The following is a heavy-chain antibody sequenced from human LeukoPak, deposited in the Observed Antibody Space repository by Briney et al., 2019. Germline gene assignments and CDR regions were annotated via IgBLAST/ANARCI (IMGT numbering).Heavy chain of an antibody. Sequence: ASVKVSCKASGGTFSSYAISWVRQAPGQGLEWMGGIIPIFGTANYAQKFQGRVTITADKSTSTAYMELSSLRSEDTAVYYCARSGSITIFGVVIRDLDYWGQGTLVTVSS. V-gene: IGHV1-69*06. CDR2: IIPIFGTA. D-gene: IGHD3-3*01. CDR3: ARSGSITIFGVVIRDLDY. CDR1: GGTFSSYA. J-gene: IGHJ4*02.